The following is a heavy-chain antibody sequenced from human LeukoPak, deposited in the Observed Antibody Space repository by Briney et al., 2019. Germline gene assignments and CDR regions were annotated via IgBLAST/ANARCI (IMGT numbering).Heavy chain of an antibody. V-gene: IGHV5-51*01. CDR2: IYPCDSDT. CDR3: ARQVAEYAGPPIDY. D-gene: IGHD6-19*01. Sequence: GDSLKISCKGSGYTFTNYWIGWVRQMPGKGLEWIGIIYPCDSDTRYSPSFQGHVTISADKSISTAYLQWSSLRASDTAIYYCARQVAEYAGPPIDYWGQGTLVTVCS. CDR1: GYTFTNYW. J-gene: IGHJ4*02.